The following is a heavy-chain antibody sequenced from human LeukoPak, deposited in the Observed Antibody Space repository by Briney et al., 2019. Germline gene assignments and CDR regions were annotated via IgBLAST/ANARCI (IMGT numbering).Heavy chain of an antibody. CDR3: AKDGLMRFFDY. J-gene: IGHJ4*02. CDR2: ISNDGNNK. CDR1: GFIFSSCG. V-gene: IGHV3-30*18. D-gene: IGHD2-8*01. Sequence: PGGSLRLSCAASGFIFSSCGMYWVRQAPGKGLEWVAVISNDGNNKQYADSVKGRFTISRDNSKNTLYLHMNSLRADDTAVYHCAKDGLMRFFDYWGQGTLVTVSS.